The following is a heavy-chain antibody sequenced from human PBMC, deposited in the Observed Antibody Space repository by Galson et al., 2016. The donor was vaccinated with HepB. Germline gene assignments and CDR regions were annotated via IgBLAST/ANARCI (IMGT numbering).Heavy chain of an antibody. CDR2: ISTNTGNP. V-gene: IGHV7-4-1*02. CDR3: ARARGLTAGGRPFAY. J-gene: IGHJ4*02. CDR1: GYTFSSYA. Sequence: SVKVSCKASGYTFSSYAMNWVRQAPGQGLEWMGYISTNTGNPTYAQGFRGRFVFSLDTSLSTAFLHITSLKPEDTAVYYCARARGLTAGGRPFAYWGQGTLVTASS. D-gene: IGHD6-13*01.